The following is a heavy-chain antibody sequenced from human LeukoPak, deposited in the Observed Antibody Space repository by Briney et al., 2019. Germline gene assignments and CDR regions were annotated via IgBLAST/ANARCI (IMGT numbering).Heavy chain of an antibody. CDR3: ARGGAYYDILTGYDAVRYFDY. CDR1: GGSFSGYY. V-gene: IGHV4-34*01. Sequence: SETLSLTCAVYGGSFSGYYWSWIRQPPGKGLEWLGEINHSGSTNYNPSLKSRVTISVDTSKNQFSLKLSSVTAADTAVYYCARGGAYYDILTGYDAVRYFDYWGQGTLVTVSS. J-gene: IGHJ4*02. CDR2: INHSGST. D-gene: IGHD3-9*01.